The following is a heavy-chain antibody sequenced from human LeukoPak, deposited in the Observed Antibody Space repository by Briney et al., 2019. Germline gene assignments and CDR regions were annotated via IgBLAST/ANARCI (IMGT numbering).Heavy chain of an antibody. CDR1: GGSISSYY. CDR2: IYYSGST. V-gene: IGHV4-59*01. CDR3: AVQSLYGSESYYLPTHFDY. Sequence: SETLSLTCTVSGGSISSYYWSWIRQPPGKGLEWIGYIYYSGSTNYNPSLKSRVTISVDTSKNQFSLKLSSVTAADTAVYYCAVQSLYGSESYYLPTHFDYWGQGTLVTVSS. J-gene: IGHJ4*02. D-gene: IGHD3-10*01.